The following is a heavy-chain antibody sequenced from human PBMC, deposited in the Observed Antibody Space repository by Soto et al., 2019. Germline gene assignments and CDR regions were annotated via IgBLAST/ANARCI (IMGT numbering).Heavy chain of an antibody. D-gene: IGHD3-16*02. CDR2: INPNSGGT. J-gene: IGHJ6*02. V-gene: IGHV1-2*02. CDR1: GYTFTGYY. Sequence: ASVKVSCKASGYTFTGYYIHWVRRAPGQGLEWMGWINPNSGGTNYAQKFQGRVTMTRDTSISTAYMELSRLRSDDTAVYYCASLEILGYIHMDVWGQGATVTV. CDR3: ASLEILGYIHMDV.